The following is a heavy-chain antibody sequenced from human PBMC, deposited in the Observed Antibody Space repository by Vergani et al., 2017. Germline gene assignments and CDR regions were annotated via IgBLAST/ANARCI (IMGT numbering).Heavy chain of an antibody. CDR2: IYYSGNT. Sequence: QVQLQESGPGLVKPSETLSLTCAVSGYSISSGYYWGWIRQPPGKGLEWIGYIYYSGNTYFNPSLKNRVSMSADTSKNQFSLKLSSVTAADTAVYYCARVRRDDSSGYYYYYGMDVWGQGTTVTVSS. V-gene: IGHV4-38-2*01. D-gene: IGHD3-22*01. J-gene: IGHJ6*02. CDR1: GYSISSGYY. CDR3: ARVRRDDSSGYYYYYGMDV.